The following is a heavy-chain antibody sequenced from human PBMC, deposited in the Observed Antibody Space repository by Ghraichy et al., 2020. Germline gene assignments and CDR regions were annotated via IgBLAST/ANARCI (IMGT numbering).Heavy chain of an antibody. CDR3: ARTYYDFWSGYFDY. Sequence: SGPTLVKPTQTLTLTCTFSGFSLSTSGVGVGWIRQPPGKALEWLALIYWDDDKRYSPSLKSRLTITKDTSKNQVVLTMTNMDPVDTATYYCARTYYDFWSGYFDYWGQGTLVTVSS. CDR1: GFSLSTSGVG. V-gene: IGHV2-5*02. D-gene: IGHD3-3*01. J-gene: IGHJ4*02. CDR2: IYWDDDK.